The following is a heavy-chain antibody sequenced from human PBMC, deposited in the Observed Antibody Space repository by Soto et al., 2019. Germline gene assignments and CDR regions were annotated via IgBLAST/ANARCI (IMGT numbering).Heavy chain of an antibody. CDR3: ARNVVTLYYGGNPWAYFDY. V-gene: IGHV1-46*01. CDR2: IIPSGGSS. Sequence: GASVKVSCKASGYTFTSYYMHWVRQAPGQGLECMGIIIPSGGSSSYAQKFQGSVTMTRDTSTSTVYMELSSLRSEDTAVYYCARNVVTLYYGGNPWAYFDYWGQGTLVTVSS. J-gene: IGHJ4*02. CDR1: GYTFTSYY. D-gene: IGHD4-17*01.